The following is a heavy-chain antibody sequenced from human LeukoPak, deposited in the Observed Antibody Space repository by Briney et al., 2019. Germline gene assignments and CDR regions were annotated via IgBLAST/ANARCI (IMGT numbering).Heavy chain of an antibody. J-gene: IGHJ5*02. Sequence: PGGSPRLSCAASGFTFSSYAMNWVRQAPGKGLEWVSAVTGPGDTTYYADSVKGRFFMSREDSKTTVYLQMNSLRAEDTAIYYCAKGAEIDLWGQGTLVTVSS. CDR3: AKGAEIDL. D-gene: IGHD3-16*01. CDR1: GFTFSSYA. V-gene: IGHV3-23*01. CDR2: VTGPGDTT.